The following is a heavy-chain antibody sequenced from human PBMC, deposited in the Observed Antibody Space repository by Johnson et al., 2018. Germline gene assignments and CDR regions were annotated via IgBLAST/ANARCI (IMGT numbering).Heavy chain of an antibody. CDR1: GFTFSSYA. V-gene: IGHV3-23*04. Sequence: VQLVQSGGGLVQPGGSPRLPCAGSGFTFSSYAMSWVRQAPGKGLEWVSTISGGGGSTNYADPVSGRFTISRDNSKNTLYLPMNSLRAEDTAVYYCANRRSSPDYFQHWGQGTLVTVSS. D-gene: IGHD2-15*01. J-gene: IGHJ1*01. CDR3: ANRRSSPDYFQH. CDR2: ISGGGGST.